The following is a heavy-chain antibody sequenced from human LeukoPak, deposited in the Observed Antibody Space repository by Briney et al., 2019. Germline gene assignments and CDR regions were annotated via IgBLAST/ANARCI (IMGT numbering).Heavy chain of an antibody. CDR2: MKYDGSEK. D-gene: IGHD6-13*01. CDR1: GFTFSSYW. V-gene: IGHV3-7*01. J-gene: IGHJ4*02. Sequence: GGSLRLSCAASGFTFSSYWMSWVRQAPGKGLEWVANMKYDGSEKYYVDSVKGRFTISGDNAKNSLYLQMNSLRAEDTAVYYCARDIEAAGLFLDYWGQGALVTVSS. CDR3: ARDIEAAGLFLDY.